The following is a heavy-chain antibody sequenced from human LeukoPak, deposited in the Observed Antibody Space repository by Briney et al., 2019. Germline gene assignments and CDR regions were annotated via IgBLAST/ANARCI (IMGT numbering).Heavy chain of an antibody. D-gene: IGHD3-22*01. CDR1: GFTFSSYA. V-gene: IGHV3-21*01. CDR2: ISSSSSYI. J-gene: IGHJ4*02. Sequence: PGGSLRLSCAASGFTFSSYAMHWVRQAPGKGLEWVSSISSSSSYIYYADSVKGRFTISRDNAKNSLYLQMNSLRAEDTAVYYCARVTYYDSSGYSHWGQGTLVTVSS. CDR3: ARVTYYDSSGYSH.